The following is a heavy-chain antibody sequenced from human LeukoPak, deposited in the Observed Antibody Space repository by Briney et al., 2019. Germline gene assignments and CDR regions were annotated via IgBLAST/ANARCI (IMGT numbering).Heavy chain of an antibody. CDR1: GGTFSSYA. Sequence: GASVKVSCKASGGTFSSYAISWVRQAPGQGLEWMGGIIPIFGTANYAQKFQGRVTITADESTSTAYMELSSLRSEDTAVYYCARDMGYCSGGSCYSRPLDYWGQGTLVTVSS. V-gene: IGHV1-69*13. D-gene: IGHD2-15*01. J-gene: IGHJ4*02. CDR2: IIPIFGTA. CDR3: ARDMGYCSGGSCYSRPLDY.